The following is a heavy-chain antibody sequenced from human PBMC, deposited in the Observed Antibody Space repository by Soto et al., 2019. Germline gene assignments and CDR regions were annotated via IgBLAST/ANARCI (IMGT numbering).Heavy chain of an antibody. J-gene: IGHJ5*02. CDR1: SGSITSSNY. V-gene: IGHV4-4*02. CDR2: IYHSGRT. CDR3: ARDRSSGGAYSRRWIDP. D-gene: IGHD5-12*01. Sequence: SETLSLTCGVSSGSITSSNYWSWVRQPPGKGLEWIGEIYHSGRTHYNPSLKSRVTISVDKSMNQFSLRLTSVTAADTAVYYCARDRSSGGAYSRRWIDPWGQGLLVTVS.